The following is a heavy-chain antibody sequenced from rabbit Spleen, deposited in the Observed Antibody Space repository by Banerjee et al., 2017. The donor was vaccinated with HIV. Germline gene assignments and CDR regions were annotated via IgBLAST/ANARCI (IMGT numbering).Heavy chain of an antibody. D-gene: IGHD4-2*01. Sequence: QEQLEESGGGLVKPEGSLTLTCKASGFPFSNKAVMCWVRQAPGKGLEWIACINAVTGKAVYASWAKGRFTISKTASTTVTLQMTSLTAADTATYFCVRGWSGGIDNYVDYFNLWGPGTLVTVS. CDR1: GFPFSNKAV. CDR2: INAVTGKA. CDR3: VRGWSGGIDNYVDYFNL. V-gene: IGHV1S45*01. J-gene: IGHJ4*01.